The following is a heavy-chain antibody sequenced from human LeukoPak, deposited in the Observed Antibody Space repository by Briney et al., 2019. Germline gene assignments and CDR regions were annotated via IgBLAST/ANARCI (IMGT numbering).Heavy chain of an antibody. CDR1: GFIFSNYA. CDR2: ICGRDSGT. D-gene: IGHD3-9*01. Sequence: PGASLRLSCAASGFIFSNYAMSRVRQAPGKGLEWGSAICGRDSGTYYADSVRGRFTVSRDDPKNTLYLQMNTLRAEDTAVYYCAKWGDYDILTGYYDSDYWGQGTLVTVSS. CDR3: AKWGDYDILTGYYDSDY. V-gene: IGHV3-23*01. J-gene: IGHJ4*02.